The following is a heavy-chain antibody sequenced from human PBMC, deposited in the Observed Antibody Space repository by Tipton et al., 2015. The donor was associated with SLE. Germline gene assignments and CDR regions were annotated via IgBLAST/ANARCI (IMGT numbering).Heavy chain of an antibody. V-gene: IGHV1-18*01. D-gene: IGHD6-25*01. CDR1: GYTFTSYG. Sequence: QLVQSGPEVKKPGASVKVSCKASGYTFTSYGISWVRQAPGQGLEWMGWISAYNGNTNYAQKLQGRVTMTTDTSTSTAYMELNSLRSEDTAVYYCARDHIMQGSDCLDYWGQGTLVTVSS. CDR3: ARDHIMQGSDCLDY. J-gene: IGHJ4*02. CDR2: ISAYNGNT.